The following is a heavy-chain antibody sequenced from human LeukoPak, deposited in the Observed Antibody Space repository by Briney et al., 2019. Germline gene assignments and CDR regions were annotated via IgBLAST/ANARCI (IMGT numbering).Heavy chain of an antibody. J-gene: IGHJ4*02. D-gene: IGHD6-13*01. CDR1: GFTFSSYA. CDR3: AREGAAAGFDY. V-gene: IGHV3-30-3*01. Sequence: GGSLRLSCTASGFTFSSYAMHWVRQAPGKGLEWVAVISYDGSNKYYADSVKGRFTISRDNSKNTLYLQMNSLRAEDTAVYYCAREGAAAGFDYWGQGTLVTVSS. CDR2: ISYDGSNK.